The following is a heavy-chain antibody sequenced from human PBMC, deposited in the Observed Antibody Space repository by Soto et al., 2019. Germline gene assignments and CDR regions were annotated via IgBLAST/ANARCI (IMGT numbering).Heavy chain of an antibody. CDR2: IYYSGST. V-gene: IGHV4-59*01. Sequence: SETLSLTCTVSGGSISSYYWNWIRQPPGKGLEWIGYIYYSGSTNYNPSLKSRVTISVDTSRNQFSLKVNSVTAADTAAYYCARGAGDYGGNPDYWGQGTLVTVSS. J-gene: IGHJ4*02. D-gene: IGHD4-17*01. CDR1: GGSISSYY. CDR3: ARGAGDYGGNPDY.